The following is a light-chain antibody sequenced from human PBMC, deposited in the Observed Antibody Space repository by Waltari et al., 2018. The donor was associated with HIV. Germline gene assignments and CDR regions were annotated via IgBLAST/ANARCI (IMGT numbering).Light chain of an antibody. J-gene: IGLJ2*01. CDR1: SSNIGSNP. Sequence: QSVLTQPPSVSGTPGQRVTISCSGSSSNIGSNPVNWYQQLPGTAPKLLIYASNQRPSGVPDRFSGSRSGTSAFLVISGLQSEDEADYYCASWDDSLNGRGLFGGGTKLTVL. CDR2: ASN. CDR3: ASWDDSLNGRGL. V-gene: IGLV1-44*01.